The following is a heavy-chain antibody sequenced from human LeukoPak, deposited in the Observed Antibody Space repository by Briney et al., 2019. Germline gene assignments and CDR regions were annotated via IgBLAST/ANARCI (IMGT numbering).Heavy chain of an antibody. V-gene: IGHV3-23*01. CDR3: TKDRGGRTFDY. CDR1: GFTFSSYA. J-gene: IGHJ4*02. CDR2: ISGSGGIT. Sequence: GSLRLSCAASGFTFSSYAMSWVRQAPGKGLEWVSFISGSGGITYYADSVKGRFTISRDNSKNTLYLQMNSPRAEDTAVYYCTKDRGGRTFDYWGQGTLVTVSS. D-gene: IGHD3-16*01.